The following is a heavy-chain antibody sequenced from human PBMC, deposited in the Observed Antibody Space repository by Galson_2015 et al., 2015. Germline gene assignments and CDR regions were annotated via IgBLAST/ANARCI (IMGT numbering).Heavy chain of an antibody. D-gene: IGHD3-3*01. CDR3: TRGVVSVEYSDFWSGYHDY. J-gene: IGHJ4*02. Sequence: SLRLSCAASGFTFSSYSMNWVRQAPGQGLEWVSSISSSSVYINYADSVKGRFTISRDNAKNSLYLQINSLRAEDTAVYYCTRGVVSVEYSDFWSGYHDYWGQGTLVTVSS. CDR2: ISSSSVYI. V-gene: IGHV3-21*01. CDR1: GFTFSSYS.